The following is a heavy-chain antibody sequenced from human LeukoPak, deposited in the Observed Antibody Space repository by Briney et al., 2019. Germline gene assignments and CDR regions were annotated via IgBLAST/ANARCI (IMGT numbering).Heavy chain of an antibody. CDR2: INGDGNST. V-gene: IGHV3-74*01. D-gene: IGHD4-23*01. CDR3: ARGLDYGGNSPAEHCQH. Sequence: PGGSLRLSCAASGFTFSSSWMHWVRQVPEKGLGWVSRINGDGNSTSYADSVKGRFTISRDNAKNTLYLQMSSLRVEDTAVYYCARGLDYGGNSPAEHCQHWRQGTLVTVSS. J-gene: IGHJ1*01. CDR1: GFTFSSSW.